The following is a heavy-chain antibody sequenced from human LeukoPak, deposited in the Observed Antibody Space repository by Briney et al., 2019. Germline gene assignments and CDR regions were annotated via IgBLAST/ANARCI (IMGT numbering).Heavy chain of an antibody. CDR3: ARAIDVRSDPILLLWFGETSFDS. V-gene: IGHV4-4*02. Sequence: SGTLSLTCAVSGGSISSSNWWSWVRQPPGKGLEWIGEIYHSGSTNYNPSLKSRVTISVDKSKNQFSLKLSSVTAADTAVYYCARAIDVRSDPILLLWFGETSFDSWGQGTLVTVSS. CDR1: GGSISSSNW. J-gene: IGHJ5*01. D-gene: IGHD3-10*01. CDR2: IYHSGST.